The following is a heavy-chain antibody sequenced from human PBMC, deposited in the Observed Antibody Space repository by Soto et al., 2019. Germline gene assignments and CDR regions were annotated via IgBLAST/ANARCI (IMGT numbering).Heavy chain of an antibody. CDR2: IIPIFGTA. J-gene: IGHJ6*02. CDR1: GGTFSSYA. V-gene: IGHV1-69*06. Sequence: SVKVSCKASGGTFSSYAISWVRQAPGQGLEWMGGIIPIFGTANYAQKFQGRVTITADKSTSTAYMELSSLRSEDTAVYYCARGEYYDFWSGYFPDNPGHHYGMDVWGQGTTVTSP. D-gene: IGHD3-3*01. CDR3: ARGEYYDFWSGYFPDNPGHHYGMDV.